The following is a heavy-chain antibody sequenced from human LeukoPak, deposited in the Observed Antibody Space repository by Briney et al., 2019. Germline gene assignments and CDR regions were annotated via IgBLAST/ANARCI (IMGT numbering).Heavy chain of an antibody. D-gene: IGHD4-17*01. CDR1: GFTFSSYS. J-gene: IGHJ6*04. Sequence: GGSLRLSCAASGFTFSSYSMNWVRQAPGKGLEWVSSISSSSSYIYYADSVKGRFTISRDNAKNSLYLQMNSLRAEDTAVYYCARGGYGEPPTHYGMDVWANGTTVTVSS. CDR2: ISSSSSYI. CDR3: ARGGYGEPPTHYGMDV. V-gene: IGHV3-21*01.